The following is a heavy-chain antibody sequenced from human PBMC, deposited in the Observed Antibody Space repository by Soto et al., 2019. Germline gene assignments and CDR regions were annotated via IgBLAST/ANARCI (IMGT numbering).Heavy chain of an antibody. V-gene: IGHV4-30-4*01. Sequence: SETLSLTCTVSGGSISSGDYYWSWIRQPPGKGLEWIGYIYYSGSTYYNPSLKSRVTISVDTSKNQFSLKLSSVTAADTAVYYCARGYYYGSGSYYRSSWFDPWGQGTLVTVSS. D-gene: IGHD3-10*01. CDR3: ARGYYYGSGSYYRSSWFDP. J-gene: IGHJ5*02. CDR1: GGSISSGDYY. CDR2: IYYSGST.